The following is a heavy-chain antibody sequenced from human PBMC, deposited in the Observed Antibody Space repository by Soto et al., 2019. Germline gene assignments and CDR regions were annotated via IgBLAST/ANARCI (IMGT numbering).Heavy chain of an antibody. Sequence: QVQLQESGPGLVKPSQTLSLTCTVSGGSINSGGYCCSWIRQHPGKRLDWIGCISDGGSTSYNPSLKSRVTIAVETSKNQFSLQRTSVTAADTAVYYCARGILVWGQGALITVAS. V-gene: IGHV4-31*03. CDR2: ISDGGST. CDR3: ARGILV. D-gene: IGHD5-18*01. J-gene: IGHJ4*02. CDR1: GGSINSGGYC.